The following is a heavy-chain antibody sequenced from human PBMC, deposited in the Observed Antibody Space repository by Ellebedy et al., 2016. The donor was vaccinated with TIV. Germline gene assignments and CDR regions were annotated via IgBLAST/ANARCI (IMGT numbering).Heavy chain of an antibody. CDR2: ISKDGSIK. Sequence: GESLKISCTASGFTFSTYTMHWVRQAPGKGLEWVAVISKDGSIKYYADSMKGRFTISRDNSKNTLYLQMSGLRSEDTAVYYCARDHIDGVPDYFDSWGQGTLVTVSP. CDR3: ARDHIDGVPDYFDS. CDR1: GFTFSTYT. J-gene: IGHJ4*02. V-gene: IGHV3-30-3*01. D-gene: IGHD5-12*01.